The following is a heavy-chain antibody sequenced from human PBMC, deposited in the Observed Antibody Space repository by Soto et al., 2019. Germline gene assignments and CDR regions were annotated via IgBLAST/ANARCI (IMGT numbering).Heavy chain of an antibody. CDR2: INNDGSTT. J-gene: IGHJ4*02. Sequence: GGSLRLSCAASGFTFSSYWMHWVRQAPGKGLVWVSRINNDGSTTTYADSVKGRFTISRDDAKNTLYLEMNSLRAEDTAVYYCVRGYSGTDRIDNWGQGTPVTVSS. CDR3: VRGYSGTDRIDN. D-gene: IGHD1-26*01. CDR1: GFTFSSYW. V-gene: IGHV3-74*01.